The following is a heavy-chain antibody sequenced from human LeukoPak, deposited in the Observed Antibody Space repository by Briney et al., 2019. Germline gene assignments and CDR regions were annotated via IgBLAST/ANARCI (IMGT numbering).Heavy chain of an antibody. V-gene: IGHV3-49*04. J-gene: IGHJ4*02. CDR3: TTDWGIAAARAHFDY. CDR1: GFTFGDYA. D-gene: IGHD6-13*01. CDR2: IRRKAHGGTT. Sequence: SGRSLRLSCTTSGFTFGDYAMSWVRQAPGKGLEWVSFIRRKAHGGTTDYAAPVKGRFTISRDDSKNTLYLQMNSLKTEDTAVYYCTTDWGIAAARAHFDYWGQGTLVTVSS.